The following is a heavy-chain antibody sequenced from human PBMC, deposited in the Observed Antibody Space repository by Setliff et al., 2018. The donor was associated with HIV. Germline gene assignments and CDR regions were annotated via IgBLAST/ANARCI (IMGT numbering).Heavy chain of an antibody. CDR3: ARRRGPMVRGVDPAPPFFFDY. V-gene: IGHV4-34*01. Sequence: PSETLSLTCAVYGAPLNGFFWSWVRQRPERALEWIGEVNHSGTTNYNPSLKSRVTISVDTSKNQFSLRVKSVTAGDTGLYFCARRRGPMVRGVDPAPPFFFDYWGQGTPVTVSS. CDR1: GAPLNGFF. CDR2: VNHSGTT. J-gene: IGHJ4*02. D-gene: IGHD3-10*01.